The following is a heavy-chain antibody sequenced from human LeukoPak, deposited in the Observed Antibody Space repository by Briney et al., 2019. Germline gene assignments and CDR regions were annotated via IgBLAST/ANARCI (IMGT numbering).Heavy chain of an antibody. Sequence: KPSETLSLTCTVSGGSISSYYWSWIRQPAGKGLEWIGRIYTSGSTNYNPSLKSRVTMSVDTSKNQFSLKLSSVTAADTAVYYCARDQRCSSTSCYQNWFDPWGQGTLVTVSS. CDR2: IYTSGST. D-gene: IGHD2-2*01. V-gene: IGHV4-4*07. J-gene: IGHJ5*02. CDR1: GGSISSYY. CDR3: ARDQRCSSTSCYQNWFDP.